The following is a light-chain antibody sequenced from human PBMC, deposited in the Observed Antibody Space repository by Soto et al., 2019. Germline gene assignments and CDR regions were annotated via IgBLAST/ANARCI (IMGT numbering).Light chain of an antibody. J-gene: IGLJ1*01. Sequence: QSVLTQPPSASGTPGQRVTISCSGSSSNIGSNYVYWYQQLPGTAPKLLIYRNNQRPSGVPDRFSGSKSGTSASLASSGLRSEDEADYYWAAWDDSLSVAVFGTGTKLTVL. CDR3: AAWDDSLSVAV. CDR2: RNN. V-gene: IGLV1-47*01. CDR1: SSNIGSNY.